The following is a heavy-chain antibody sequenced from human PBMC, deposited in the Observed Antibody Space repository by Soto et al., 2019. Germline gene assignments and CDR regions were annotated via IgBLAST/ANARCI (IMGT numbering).Heavy chain of an antibody. CDR2: IWYDGSNK. V-gene: IGHV3-33*01. J-gene: IGHJ6*02. CDR1: GFTFSSYG. Sequence: GGSLRLSCAASGFTFSSYGMHWVRQAPGKGLEWVAVIWYDGSNKYYADSVKGRFTISRDNSKNTLYLQMNSLRAEDTAVYYCAGASSPYGDYYYYGMDVWGQGTTVTVSS. CDR3: AGASSPYGDYYYYGMDV. D-gene: IGHD4-17*01.